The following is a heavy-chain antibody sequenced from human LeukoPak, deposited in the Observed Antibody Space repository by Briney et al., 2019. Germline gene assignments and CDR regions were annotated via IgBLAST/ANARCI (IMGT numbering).Heavy chain of an antibody. D-gene: IGHD1-26*01. J-gene: IGHJ3*02. CDR3: ARHWRLSGVNAFDI. Sequence: SETLSLTCTVSGGSISSGGYYWSWIRQPPGKGLEWIGYIYHSGSTYYNPSLKSRVTISVDRSKNQFSLKLSSVTAADTAVYYCARHWRLSGVNAFDIWGQGTMVTVSS. CDR1: GGSISSGGYY. CDR2: IYHSGST. V-gene: IGHV4-30-2*01.